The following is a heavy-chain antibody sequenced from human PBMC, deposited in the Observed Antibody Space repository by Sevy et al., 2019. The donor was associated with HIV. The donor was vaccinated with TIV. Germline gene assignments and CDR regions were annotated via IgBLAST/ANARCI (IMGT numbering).Heavy chain of an antibody. CDR1: GFTFSSYA. Sequence: GGSLRLSCAASGFTFSSYAMHWVRQAPGKGLEYVSAISSDGGSTYYANSVKGRFTISRDNSKNTLYLQMGSLRAEDMVVYYCARGVFKFEMATTIWFDPWGQGTLVTVSS. D-gene: IGHD5-12*01. V-gene: IGHV3-64*01. CDR2: ISSDGGST. CDR3: ARGVFKFEMATTIWFDP. J-gene: IGHJ5*02.